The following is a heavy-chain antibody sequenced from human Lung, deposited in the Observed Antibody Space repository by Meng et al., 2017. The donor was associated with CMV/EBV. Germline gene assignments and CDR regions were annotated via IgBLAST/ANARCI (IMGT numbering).Heavy chain of an antibody. CDR1: GGSISSYY. Sequence: SXTXSLXCTVSGGSISSYYWSWIRQPPGKGLEWIGYIYYSGSTNYNPSLKSRVTISVDTSKNQFSLKLSSVTAADTAVYYCARGEEEWLLSFEPGGQGTLVTVSS. V-gene: IGHV4-59*01. CDR2: IYYSGST. J-gene: IGHJ5*02. D-gene: IGHD3-3*01. CDR3: ARGEEEWLLSFEP.